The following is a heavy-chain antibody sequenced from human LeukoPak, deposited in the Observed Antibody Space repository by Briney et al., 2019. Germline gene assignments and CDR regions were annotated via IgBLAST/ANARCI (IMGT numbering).Heavy chain of an antibody. CDR3: ARAVGTSQTFFDY. Sequence: PSETLSLTCTVSGYSFSSGFYCCWIRQPPGKVLECIGSIYHSGSTYYNQSLKGRVTISVDTSKNQFSLNLSSVTAADTAMYYCARAVGTSQTFFDYWGQGTLVTVSS. J-gene: IGHJ4*02. D-gene: IGHD4-23*01. CDR2: IYHSGST. V-gene: IGHV4-38-2*02. CDR1: GYSFSSGFY.